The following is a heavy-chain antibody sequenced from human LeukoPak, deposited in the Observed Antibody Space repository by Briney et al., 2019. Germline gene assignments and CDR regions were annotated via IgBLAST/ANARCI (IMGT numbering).Heavy chain of an antibody. D-gene: IGHD3-3*01. V-gene: IGHV4-61*02. CDR3: ARGPEITIFGVVILSPFDY. Sequence: SQTLSLTCTVSGGSISSGSYYWSWIRQPAGKGLEWIGRIYTSGSTNYNPSLTSRVTISVDTSKNQFSLKLSSVTAADTAVYYCARGPEITIFGVVILSPFDYWGQGTLVTVSS. J-gene: IGHJ4*02. CDR1: GGSISSGSYY. CDR2: IYTSGST.